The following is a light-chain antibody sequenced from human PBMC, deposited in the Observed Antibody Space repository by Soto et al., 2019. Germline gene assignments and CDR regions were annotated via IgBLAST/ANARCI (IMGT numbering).Light chain of an antibody. J-gene: IGKJ2*01. CDR3: QQYGSPPYT. V-gene: IGKV3-20*01. Sequence: EIVLTQSPGTLSLSPGERATLSCRASQSLSGSYLAWYQQKPGQAPRLLIYGASSRATGIPDRFSGSGSGTDFTLTISSLKPEDFAVYYCQQYGSPPYTFGQGTKLEIK. CDR2: GAS. CDR1: QSLSGSY.